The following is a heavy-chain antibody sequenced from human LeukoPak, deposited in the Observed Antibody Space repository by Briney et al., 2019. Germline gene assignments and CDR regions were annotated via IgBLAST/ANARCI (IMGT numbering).Heavy chain of an antibody. V-gene: IGHV4-4*02. CDR2: IYYSGNT. CDR1: GGSISSSNW. Sequence: PSETLSLTCAVSGGSISSSNWWSWVRQPPGKGLEWIGSIYYSGNTYYNPSLKSRVTISVDTSKNQFSLRLSSVTAADTAVYYCARPNWNDLHFDYWGQGTLVTVSS. D-gene: IGHD1-1*01. CDR3: ARPNWNDLHFDY. J-gene: IGHJ4*02.